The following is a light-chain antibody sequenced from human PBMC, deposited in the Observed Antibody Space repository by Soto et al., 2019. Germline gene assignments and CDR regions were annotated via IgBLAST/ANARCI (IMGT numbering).Light chain of an antibody. CDR3: QQYGTSPYT. V-gene: IGKV3-20*01. CDR1: QSVSRTY. Sequence: EIVLTQSPGTLSLSPGERATLSCRASQSVSRTYLAWYQQKPGPAPGLLIYDVSSRATGIPDRFSGSGSGTDFALTISRLEPEDFAVYYCQQYGTSPYTVGQGTKLEIK. J-gene: IGKJ2*01. CDR2: DVS.